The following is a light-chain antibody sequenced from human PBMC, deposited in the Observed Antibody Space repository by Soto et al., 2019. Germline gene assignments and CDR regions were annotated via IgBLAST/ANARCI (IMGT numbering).Light chain of an antibody. J-gene: IGKJ2*01. CDR2: GAS. V-gene: IGKV1-39*01. CDR3: QQSFNNPT. Sequence: DIQMTQSPSSLSASVGDRVTITCRPSQNINNFLNWYQQKPGEAPNLLIYGASNLQSGVSSRFSGSGSGAHFTLTISTLQPEDFSTYYCQQSFNNPTFGQGTKLEIK. CDR1: QNINNF.